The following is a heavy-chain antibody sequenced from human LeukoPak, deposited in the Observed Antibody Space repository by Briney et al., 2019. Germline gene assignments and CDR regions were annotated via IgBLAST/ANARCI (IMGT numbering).Heavy chain of an antibody. CDR1: GGSISSSSYY. J-gene: IGHJ4*02. Sequence: SETLSLTCTVSGGSISSSSYYWGWIRQPPGKGLEWIGSIYYSGSTYYNPSLKSRVTISVDTSKNQFSLKLSSVTAADTAVYYCARVGYSSGWYAGGVGYWGQGTLVTVSS. V-gene: IGHV4-39*07. CDR2: IYYSGST. CDR3: ARVGYSSGWYAGGVGY. D-gene: IGHD6-19*01.